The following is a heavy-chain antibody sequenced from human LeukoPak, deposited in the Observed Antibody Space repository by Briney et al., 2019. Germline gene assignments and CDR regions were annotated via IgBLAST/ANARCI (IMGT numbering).Heavy chain of an antibody. Sequence: GGSQRLSCAASGFTFSSYAMHWVRQAPGKGLEWVAVISYDGSNKYYADSVKGRFTISRDNSKNTLYLQMNSLRAEDTAVYYCARGDDSSGYYYGFWGQGTLVTVSS. CDR1: GFTFSSYA. CDR2: ISYDGSNK. CDR3: ARGDDSSGYYYGF. D-gene: IGHD3-22*01. V-gene: IGHV3-30-3*01. J-gene: IGHJ4*02.